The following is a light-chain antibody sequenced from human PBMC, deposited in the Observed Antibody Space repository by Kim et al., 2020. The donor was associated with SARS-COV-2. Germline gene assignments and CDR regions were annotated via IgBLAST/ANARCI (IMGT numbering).Light chain of an antibody. CDR2: EGS. Sequence: GQSITISCTGTSSDVGSYNLVSWYQQHPGKAPKLMIYEGSKRPSGVSNRFSGSKSGNTASLTISGLQAEDEADYYCCSYAGSSTEVFGGGTQLTVL. J-gene: IGLJ3*02. CDR3: CSYAGSSTEV. CDR1: SSDVGSYNL. V-gene: IGLV2-23*01.